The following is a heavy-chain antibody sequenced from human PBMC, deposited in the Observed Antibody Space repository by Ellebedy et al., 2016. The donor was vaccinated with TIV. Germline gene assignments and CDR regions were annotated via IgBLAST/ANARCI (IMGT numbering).Heavy chain of an antibody. Sequence: GESLKISCAASGFTFSSYAMRWVRQAPGKGLQWVSAISGSGGSKYYADSVKGRFTISRDNSKNTLYLQMNSLRAEDTAVYYCAKELHMTTALYYWGQGTLVTVSS. CDR2: ISGSGGSK. CDR3: AKELHMTTALYY. J-gene: IGHJ4*02. D-gene: IGHD4-11*01. CDR1: GFTFSSYA. V-gene: IGHV3-23*01.